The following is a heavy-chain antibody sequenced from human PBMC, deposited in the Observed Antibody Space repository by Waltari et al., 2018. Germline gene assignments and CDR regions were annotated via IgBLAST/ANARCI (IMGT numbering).Heavy chain of an antibody. CDR3: AARSSTSSRADY. Sequence: QVQLQESGPGLVKPSETLSLTCTVSGGSISSYYWSWIRQPPGKGLEWIGYIYYSGSTTYNPSLKCRVTISVDTSKNQFSLKLSSVTAADTAVYYCAARSSTSSRADYWGQGTLVTVSS. CDR1: GGSISSYY. V-gene: IGHV4-59*08. D-gene: IGHD2-2*01. CDR2: IYYSGST. J-gene: IGHJ4*02.